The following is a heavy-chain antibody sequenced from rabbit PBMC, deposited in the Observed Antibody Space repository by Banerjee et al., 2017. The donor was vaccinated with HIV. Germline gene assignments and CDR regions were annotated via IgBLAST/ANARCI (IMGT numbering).Heavy chain of an antibody. D-gene: IGHD6-1*01. V-gene: IGHV1S39*01. J-gene: IGHJ4*01. Sequence: QEHLVESGGGLVQPGGSLKVSCKASGFDFSNYGVSWVRQAPGKGLEWIGYIDPVFGSIHYASWVNGRFTVSRTSSTTVTLQMTSLTAADTATYFCVLSDAAYAYAFNLWGPGTLVTV. CDR1: GFDFSNYG. CDR2: IDPVFGSI. CDR3: VLSDAAYAYAFNL.